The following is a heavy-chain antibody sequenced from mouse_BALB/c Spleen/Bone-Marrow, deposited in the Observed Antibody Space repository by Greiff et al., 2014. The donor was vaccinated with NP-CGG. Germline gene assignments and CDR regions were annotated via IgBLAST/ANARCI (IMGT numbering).Heavy chain of an antibody. CDR1: GYTFTSYW. CDR2: IDPSTGRT. D-gene: IGHD2-2*01. Sequence: VHLVESGAELVKPGASVKLSCKASGYTFTSYWMHWVKQRPGQGLEWIGEIDPSTGRTDYNKKFKSQATLTVDKSSSTAYMHLSSLTSEDAAVYYGARINGYDYWGQGTTLTVSS. V-gene: IGHV1S81*02. CDR3: ARINGYDY. J-gene: IGHJ2*01.